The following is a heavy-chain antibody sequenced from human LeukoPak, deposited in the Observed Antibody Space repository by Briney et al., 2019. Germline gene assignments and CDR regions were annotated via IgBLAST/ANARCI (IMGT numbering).Heavy chain of an antibody. Sequence: PGRSLRLSCAASGFTFSSYAMHWVRQAPGKGLEWVAVISYDGNNKYYADSVKGRFTISRGNSKNTLYLQMTSLRAGDTALYYCATLPTWGQGTLVTVSS. J-gene: IGHJ4*02. CDR3: ATLPT. CDR2: ISYDGNNK. V-gene: IGHV3-30-3*01. D-gene: IGHD4-17*01. CDR1: GFTFSSYA.